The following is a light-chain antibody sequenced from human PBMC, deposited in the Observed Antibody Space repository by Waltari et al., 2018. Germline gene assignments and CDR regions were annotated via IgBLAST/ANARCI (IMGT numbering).Light chain of an antibody. V-gene: IGLV2-8*01. CDR3: SSYAGNNVV. Sequence: QSALTQPPSASGSPGQSVSISFTGTSSDVGGYKYVSWYQQHPGQAPKLLIYEVSKRPSGFPDRFSGSKSGNTASLTVSGLQVEDEAGYYCSSYAGNNVVFGGGTKLTVL. J-gene: IGLJ2*01. CDR1: SSDVGGYKY. CDR2: EVS.